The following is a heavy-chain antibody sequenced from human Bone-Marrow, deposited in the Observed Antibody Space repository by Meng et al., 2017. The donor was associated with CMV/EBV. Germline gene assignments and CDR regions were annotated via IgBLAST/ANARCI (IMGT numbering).Heavy chain of an antibody. CDR2: MKANSGNT. CDR1: GYIVTSYD. D-gene: IGHD3-10*01. J-gene: IGHJ4*02. CDR3: ARWGDAPFDF. V-gene: IGHV1-8*01. Sequence: ASVKVSCKASGYIVTSYDINWVRQAPGQGLEWMGWMKANSGNTGYAQKFQGRVTMTTDTSISTAYMELSSLRSEDTAIYYCARWGDAPFDFWGQGTLVTVSS.